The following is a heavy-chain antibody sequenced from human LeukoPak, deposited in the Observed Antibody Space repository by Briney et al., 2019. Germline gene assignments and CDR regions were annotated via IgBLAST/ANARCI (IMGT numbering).Heavy chain of an antibody. CDR3: ASGPSYSGSNEYFDS. J-gene: IGHJ4*02. V-gene: IGHV7-4-1*02. Sequence: GASVKVSCKASGYTFPRHGISWVRQAPGQGLEWMGWINTNTGNPTYAQDYTGRFVFSLDTSVSTTYLQISRLKAEDTAVYYCASGPSYSGSNEYFDSWGQGTLVTVSS. CDR1: GYTFPRHG. D-gene: IGHD1-26*01. CDR2: INTNTGNP.